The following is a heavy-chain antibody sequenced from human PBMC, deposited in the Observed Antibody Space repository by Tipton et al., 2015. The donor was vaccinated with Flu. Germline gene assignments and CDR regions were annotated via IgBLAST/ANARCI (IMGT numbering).Heavy chain of an antibody. V-gene: IGHV3-53*01. CDR3: TRGQGANP. J-gene: IGHJ5*02. CDR1: GFTVNSNY. CDR2: IYSDGRA. Sequence: GSLRLSCAASGFTVNSNYMSWVRQAPGKGLEWVSVIYSDGRAYYVDSVKGRFTVSRDESKNMLSLQMDSLRAEDTAVYYCTRGQGANPWGQGTLVTVSS.